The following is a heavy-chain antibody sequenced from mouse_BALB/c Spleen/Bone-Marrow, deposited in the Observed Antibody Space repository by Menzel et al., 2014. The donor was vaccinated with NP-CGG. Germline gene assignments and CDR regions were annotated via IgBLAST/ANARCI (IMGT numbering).Heavy chain of an antibody. V-gene: IGHV5-6-4*01. Sequence: EVQLVESGGGLVKPGGSLKLSCAASGFTFSSYTMSWVRQTPEKRLEWVATISSVGIYTYYPDSVKGRFTISRDNAKNTLYLQMSSLKSEDTAMYYCTRDLHDGYSYYAMDYWGQGTSVTVSS. CDR3: TRDLHDGYSYYAMDY. J-gene: IGHJ4*01. CDR1: GFTFSSYT. D-gene: IGHD2-3*01. CDR2: ISSVGIYT.